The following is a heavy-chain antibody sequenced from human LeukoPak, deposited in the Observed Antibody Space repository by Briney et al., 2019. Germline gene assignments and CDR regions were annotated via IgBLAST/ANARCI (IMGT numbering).Heavy chain of an antibody. CDR2: IHHTGKT. CDR1: GGSISDYY. D-gene: IGHD5-12*01. V-gene: IGHV4-38-2*02. CDR3: ARRVSNLYSGLGLDS. J-gene: IGHJ4*02. Sequence: SETLSLTCSVSGGSISDYYWGWIRQPPGKGLEWIGSIHHTGKTYYNPSLESRVTISVDTSKNQFSLKLSSVSAADTGVYYCARRVSNLYSGLGLDSWGQGTLVIVSS.